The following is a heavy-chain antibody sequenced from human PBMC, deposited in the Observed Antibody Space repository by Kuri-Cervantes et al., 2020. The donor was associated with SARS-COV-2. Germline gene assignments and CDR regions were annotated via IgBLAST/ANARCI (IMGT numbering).Heavy chain of an antibody. D-gene: IGHD4-17*01. V-gene: IGHV4-30-4*02. CDR3: AGDVPVYGALDF. CDR2: IYYSVST. CDR1: GGSTSSGDYY. Sequence: SDPLSPTCTGSGGSTSSGDYYWSWIRQPPGKGLEWIGYIYYSVSTYYNPSLKNRVTISVDMSKNQFSLKLSSVTAADTAVYFCAGDVPVYGALDFWGQGTLVTVSS. J-gene: IGHJ4*02.